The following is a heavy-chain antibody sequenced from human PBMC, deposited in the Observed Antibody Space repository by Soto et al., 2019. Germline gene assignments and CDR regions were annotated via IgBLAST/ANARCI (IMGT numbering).Heavy chain of an antibody. CDR2: ISGSGGST. D-gene: IGHD2-21*02. CDR3: ARKPHREAPVTAALDY. CDR1: GFTFSSYA. Sequence: GGSLRLSCAASGFTFSSYAMSWVRQAPGKGLEWVSVISGSGGSTYYADSVKGRLTISRDNSKNTLYLQMSSLRAEDTAVYYCARKPHREAPVTAALDYWGQGTLVTVSS. V-gene: IGHV3-23*01. J-gene: IGHJ4*02.